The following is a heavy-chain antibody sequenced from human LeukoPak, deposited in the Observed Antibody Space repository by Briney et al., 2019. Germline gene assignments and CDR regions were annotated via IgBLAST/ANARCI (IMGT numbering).Heavy chain of an antibody. CDR1: GGSFSGYY. J-gene: IGHJ4*02. D-gene: IGHD3-10*01. V-gene: IGHV4-34*01. CDR3: ARMGSGSSRYYFDY. CDR2: INHSGST. Sequence: SETLSLTCAVYGGSFSGYYWSWIRQPPGKGLEWIGEINHSGSTNYNPSLKSRVTISVDTSKNQFSLKLSSVTAADTAVYYCARMGSGSSRYYFDYWGQGTLVTVSS.